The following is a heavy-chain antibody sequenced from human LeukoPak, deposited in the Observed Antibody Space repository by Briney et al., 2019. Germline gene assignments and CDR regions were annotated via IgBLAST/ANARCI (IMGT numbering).Heavy chain of an antibody. D-gene: IGHD2-2*01. CDR2: INPNSGGT. CDR3: ARGRCSSRSCYLFDY. CDR1: GYTLTGHY. J-gene: IGHJ4*02. Sequence: ASVKVSCKAAGYTLTGHYMHWLRQAPGQGLEWMGWINPNSGGTSYAQKFQGRVTMTRDTSISTAYMELSRLRSDDTAVYYCARGRCSSRSCYLFDYWGQGTLVTVSS. V-gene: IGHV1-2*02.